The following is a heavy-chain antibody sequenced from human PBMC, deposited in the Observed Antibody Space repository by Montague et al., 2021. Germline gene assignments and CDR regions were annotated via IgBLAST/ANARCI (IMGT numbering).Heavy chain of an antibody. CDR2: IYYSGST. V-gene: IGHV4-39*01. D-gene: IGHD3-16*02. J-gene: IGHJ6*02. Sequence: SETLSLTCGVYGGSISSSSYYWGWIRQPPGKGLEWIGSIYYSGSTYYNPSLKSRVTISVDTSKNQFSLKLSSVTAADTAVYYCARHVIGNYGMDVWGQGTTVTVSS. CDR1: GGSISSSSYY. CDR3: ARHVIGNYGMDV.